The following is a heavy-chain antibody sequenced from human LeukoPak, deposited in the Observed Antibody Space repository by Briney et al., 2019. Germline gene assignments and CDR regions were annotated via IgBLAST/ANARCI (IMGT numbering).Heavy chain of an antibody. V-gene: IGHV3-30-3*01. CDR1: GFTFSSYA. J-gene: IGHJ4*02. CDR2: ISYDGSNK. Sequence: GRSLRLSCAASGFTFSSYAMHWVRQAPGKGLEWVAVISYDGSNKCYAGSVKGRFTISRDNSKNTLYLQMNSLRAEDTAVYYCARVGVDILTGYFSYWGQGTLVTVSS. D-gene: IGHD3-9*01. CDR3: ARVGVDILTGYFSY.